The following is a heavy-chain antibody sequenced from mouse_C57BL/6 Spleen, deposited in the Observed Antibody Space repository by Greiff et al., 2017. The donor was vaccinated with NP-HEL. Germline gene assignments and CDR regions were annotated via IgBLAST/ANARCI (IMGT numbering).Heavy chain of an antibody. CDR3: TTGYYGSSSAWFAY. CDR1: GFNIKDYY. CDR2: IDPEDGDT. V-gene: IGHV14-1*01. J-gene: IGHJ3*01. D-gene: IGHD1-1*01. Sequence: VQLKESGAELVRPGASVKLSCTASGFNIKDYYMHWVKQRPEQGLEWIGRIDPEDGDTEYAPKFQGKATMTADTSSNTAYLQLSSLTSEDTAVYYCTTGYYGSSSAWFAYWGQGTLVTVSA.